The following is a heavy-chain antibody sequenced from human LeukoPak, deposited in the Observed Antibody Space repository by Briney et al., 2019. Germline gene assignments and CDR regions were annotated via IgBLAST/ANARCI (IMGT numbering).Heavy chain of an antibody. CDR1: GFTFSFYT. CDR2: ISGNGGST. J-gene: IGHJ4*02. V-gene: IGHV3-23*01. D-gene: IGHD2-15*01. CDR3: AKDVEDIVVVVAATYFDY. Sequence: GGSLRLSCAASGFTFSFYTMSWVRQAPGKGLEWVSAISGNGGSTYYADSVKGRFTISRDNSKNTLYLQMNSLRAEDTAVYYCAKDVEDIVVVVAATYFDYWGQGTLVTVSS.